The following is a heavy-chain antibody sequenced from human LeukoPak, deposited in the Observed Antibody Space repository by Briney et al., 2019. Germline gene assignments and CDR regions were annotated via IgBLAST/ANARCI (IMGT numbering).Heavy chain of an antibody. J-gene: IGHJ3*02. D-gene: IGHD2-2*02. V-gene: IGHV3-23*01. CDR2: ISGSGGST. CDR1: GFTFSSYA. CDR3: AKGRLYLDAFDS. Sequence: PGGSLRLPCAASGFTFSSYAISWVRQAPGKGLEWVSAISGSGGSTYYADSVKGRFTISRDNSKNTLYLQMNSLRAEDAAVYYCAKGRLYLDAFDSWGQGTMVTVSS.